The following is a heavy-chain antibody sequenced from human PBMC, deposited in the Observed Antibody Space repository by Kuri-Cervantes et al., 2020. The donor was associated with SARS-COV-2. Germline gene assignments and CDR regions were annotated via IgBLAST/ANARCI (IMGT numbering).Heavy chain of an antibody. CDR2: IIPIFGTV. V-gene: IGHV1-69*06. CDR3: AREVPTCSGGSCYSGHFDY. CDR1: GGTFSSYA. D-gene: IGHD2-15*01. J-gene: IGHJ4*02. Sequence: SVKVSCKASGGTFSSYAISWVRQAPGQGLEWMGGIIPIFGTVNYAQKFQGRVTITADKSTSTAYMELSSLRSEDTAVYYCAREVPTCSGGSCYSGHFDYWGQGTLVTVSS.